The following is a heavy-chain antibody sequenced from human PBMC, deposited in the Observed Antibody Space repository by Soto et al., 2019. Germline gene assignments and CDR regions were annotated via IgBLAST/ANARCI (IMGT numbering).Heavy chain of an antibody. CDR3: AGGGGVGVAGSAAFDM. Sequence: QLHLVQSGAVVKKPGASVTVSCSASGYPVTAYYMHWVRQAPGRGLEWMGGINPATGAAKYTQTSQGRVTMTRDTSTSTVFMELSGLTSEDPAVFYWAGGGGVGVAGSAAFDMWGQGTLVTVSS. D-gene: IGHD3-3*01. CDR1: GYPVTAYY. V-gene: IGHV1-2*02. CDR2: INPATGAA. J-gene: IGHJ3*02.